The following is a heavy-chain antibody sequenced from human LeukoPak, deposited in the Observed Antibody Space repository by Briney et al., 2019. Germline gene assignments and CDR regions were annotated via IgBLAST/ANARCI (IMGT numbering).Heavy chain of an antibody. V-gene: IGHV4-59*01. J-gene: IGHJ3*02. CDR1: GGSISSYH. Sequence: AETLSLTCTVSGGSISSYHWSWIRQPPGKRLEWIGIISYSGSTNSNPSLKSRVAISIDTSENQFSLKLSSATAADTAVYYCVRGNYDSRGYSNAFDIWGQGAMVTVSS. D-gene: IGHD3-22*01. CDR2: ISYSGST. CDR3: VRGNYDSRGYSNAFDI.